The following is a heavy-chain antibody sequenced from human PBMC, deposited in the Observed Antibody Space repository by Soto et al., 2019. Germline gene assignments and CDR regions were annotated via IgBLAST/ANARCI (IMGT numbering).Heavy chain of an antibody. J-gene: IGHJ3*02. Sequence: QVQLVESGGGVVQPGRSLRLSCAASGFTFSTYSMHWVPQSPCQGLERVAVMRYDGTNKYYGESVKGRFTISRDKSENTLYLQMTSLRVEDAAVYYCVRDTTFGTKGVSFDIWGHGTLGTVSS. D-gene: IGHD2-8*01. CDR2: MRYDGTNK. CDR1: GFTFSTYS. V-gene: IGHV3-33*01. CDR3: VRDTTFGTKGVSFDI.